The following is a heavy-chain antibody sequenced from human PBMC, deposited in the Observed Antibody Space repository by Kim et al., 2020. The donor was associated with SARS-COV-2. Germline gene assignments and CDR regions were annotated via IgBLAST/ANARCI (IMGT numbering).Heavy chain of an antibody. J-gene: IGHJ4*02. D-gene: IGHD3-22*01. V-gene: IGHV5-51*01. CDR3: ARPSSGYYGKFDY. Sequence: YSPSFQGQVTISADKSISTAYLQWSSLKASDTAMYYCARPSSGYYGKFDYWGQGTLVTVSS.